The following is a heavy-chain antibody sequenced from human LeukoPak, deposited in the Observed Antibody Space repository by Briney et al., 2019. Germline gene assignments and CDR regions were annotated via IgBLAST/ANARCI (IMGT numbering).Heavy chain of an antibody. J-gene: IGHJ4*02. CDR3: ARSGGSSSLGY. D-gene: IGHD6-6*01. Sequence: GGCLRLDCAAYGLTLSSHWMESVRQARGKGLGWVSHINTDGSSTTYADSVKGRLTISRDNAKNTLYLQMNSLRAEDTAVYYCARSGGSSSLGYWSQGTLVTVSS. V-gene: IGHV3-74*01. CDR2: INTDGSST. CDR1: GLTLSSHW.